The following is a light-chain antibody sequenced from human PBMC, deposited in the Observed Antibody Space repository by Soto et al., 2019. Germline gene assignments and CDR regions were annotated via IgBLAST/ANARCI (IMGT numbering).Light chain of an antibody. V-gene: IGKV1-5*01. J-gene: IGKJ5*01. CDR2: DAS. CDR3: QQYNSNWT. CDR1: QSISSW. Sequence: DIQMTQSPSTLSASVGDRVTISCRASQSISSWLAWYQQKPGKAPNLLIYDASSLQSGVPSRFSGIASGTEFTLTISSLKPDDSATYYCQQYNSNWTFGQGTRLEIK.